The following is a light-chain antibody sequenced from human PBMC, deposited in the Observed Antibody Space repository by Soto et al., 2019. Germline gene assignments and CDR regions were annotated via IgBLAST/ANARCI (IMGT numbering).Light chain of an antibody. CDR2: GNS. Sequence: QAVVTQPPSVSGAPGQRVTISCTGSSSNIGAGYDVHWYQQLPETAPKLLIYGNSNRPSGVPDRFSGSKSGTSASLAITGLQAEDEADYFCQSYDSSLSGAYVVFGGGTKLTVL. V-gene: IGLV1-40*01. J-gene: IGLJ2*01. CDR1: SSNIGAGYD. CDR3: QSYDSSLSGAYVV.